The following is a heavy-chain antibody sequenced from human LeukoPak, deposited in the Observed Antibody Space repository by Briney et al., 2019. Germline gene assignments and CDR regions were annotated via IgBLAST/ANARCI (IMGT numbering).Heavy chain of an antibody. CDR1: GGSLSGFH. CDR3: ARGNLVVVPAANRAYSYMDV. J-gene: IGHJ6*03. D-gene: IGHD2-2*01. CDR2: ITHSGNT. Sequence: SETLSLTCALYGGSLSGFHWTWIRQPSGKGLEWIGEITHSGNTNYNPPLKSRVTMSLDTPKTQFSLKLSSVTAADTAVYYCARGNLVVVPAANRAYSYMDVWGKGTTVSVCS. V-gene: IGHV4-34*01.